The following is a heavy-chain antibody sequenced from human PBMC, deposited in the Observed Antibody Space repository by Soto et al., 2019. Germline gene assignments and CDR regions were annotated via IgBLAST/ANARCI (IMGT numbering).Heavy chain of an antibody. V-gene: IGHV7-4-1*02. J-gene: IGHJ3*02. CDR3: ARDRNWNDAPLDAFDI. Sequence: ASVKVSCKASGYTFTSYAMNWVRQAPGQGLEWMGWINTNTGNPTYAQGFTGRFVFSLNTSVSTAYLQISSLKAEDTAVDYCARDRNWNDAPLDAFDIWGQGTMVTVSS. CDR1: GYTFTSYA. CDR2: INTNTGNP. D-gene: IGHD1-1*01.